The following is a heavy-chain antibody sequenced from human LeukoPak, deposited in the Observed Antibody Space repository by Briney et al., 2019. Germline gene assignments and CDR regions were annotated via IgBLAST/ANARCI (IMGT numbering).Heavy chain of an antibody. CDR3: ARVDTIFGVVPVC. V-gene: IGHV3-74*01. J-gene: IGHJ4*02. CDR2: INSDGSST. D-gene: IGHD3-3*01. CDR1: GFTFSSYW. Sequence: GGSLRLSCAASGFTFSSYWMHWVRQAPGKGLVWVSRINSDGSSTSYADSVKGRFTMSRDNAKKKLYLQMNSLRAEDTAVYYCARVDTIFGVVPVCWGQGTLVTVSS.